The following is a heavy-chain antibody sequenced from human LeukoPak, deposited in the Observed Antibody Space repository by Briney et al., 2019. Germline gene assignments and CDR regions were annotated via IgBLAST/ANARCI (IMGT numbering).Heavy chain of an antibody. CDR3: ARDNYDYVWGSYTESDY. D-gene: IGHD3-16*01. Sequence: GGSLRLSCAAYGFTFSSYGMVWVRQAPGKGLEWVAVTWYDGSSKYYAYSVKGQFTISRDNSKNTLYLQMNSLRAEDTAVYYCARDNYDYVWGSYTESDYWGQGTLVTVSS. CDR1: GFTFSSYG. J-gene: IGHJ4*02. V-gene: IGHV3-33*01. CDR2: TWYDGSSK.